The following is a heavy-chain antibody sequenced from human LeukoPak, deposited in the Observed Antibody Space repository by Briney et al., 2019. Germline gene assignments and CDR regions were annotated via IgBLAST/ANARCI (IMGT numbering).Heavy chain of an antibody. Sequence: GASVKASCKASGYTFTSYGISWVRQAPGQGLEWMGWISAYNGNTNYAQKLQGRVTMTTDTSTSTAYMELRSLRSDDTAVYYCARDPGIVGAKGWFDPWGQGTLVTVSS. CDR2: ISAYNGNT. J-gene: IGHJ5*02. D-gene: IGHD1-26*01. CDR1: GYTFTSYG. V-gene: IGHV1-18*01. CDR3: ARDPGIVGAKGWFDP.